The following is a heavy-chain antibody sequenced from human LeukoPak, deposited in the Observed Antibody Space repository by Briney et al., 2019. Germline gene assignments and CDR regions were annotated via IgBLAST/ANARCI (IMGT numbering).Heavy chain of an antibody. V-gene: IGHV4-59*06. Sequence: KTSETLSLTCTVSGGSISSYYWSWIRQPPGKGLEWIGYIYYSGSTYYNPSLKSRVTISVDTSKNQFSLKLSSVTAADTAVYYCASGALYYYGSGSPVDAFDIWGQGTMVTVSS. CDR2: IYYSGST. D-gene: IGHD3-10*01. J-gene: IGHJ3*02. CDR3: ASGALYYYGSGSPVDAFDI. CDR1: GGSISSYY.